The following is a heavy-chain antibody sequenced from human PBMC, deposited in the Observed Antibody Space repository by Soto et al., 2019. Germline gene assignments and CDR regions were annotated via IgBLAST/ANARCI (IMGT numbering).Heavy chain of an antibody. J-gene: IGHJ5*02. D-gene: IGHD3-3*01. CDR3: ARVRTMYNWFDP. Sequence: SETLSLTCTVSGGSISSYYWSWIRQPPGKGLEWIGYIYYSGSTNYNPSLKSRVTISVDTSKNQFSLKLSSVTAADTAVYYCARVRTMYNWFDPWGQGTLVTVSS. CDR1: GGSISSYY. CDR2: IYYSGST. V-gene: IGHV4-59*01.